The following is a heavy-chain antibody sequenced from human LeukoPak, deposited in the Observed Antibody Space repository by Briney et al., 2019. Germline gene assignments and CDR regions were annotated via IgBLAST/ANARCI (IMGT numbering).Heavy chain of an antibody. CDR1: GYTFTSYG. CDR2: ISAYNGNT. D-gene: IGHD6-13*01. CDR3: ASTAAGDYFDY. J-gene: IGHJ4*02. V-gene: IGHV1-18*01. Sequence: GAPVKVSCKASGYTFTSYGISWVRQAPGQGLEWMGWISAYNGNTNYAQKLQGRVTMTTDTSTSTAYMELRSLRSDDTAVYYCASTAAGDYFDYWGQGTLVTVSS.